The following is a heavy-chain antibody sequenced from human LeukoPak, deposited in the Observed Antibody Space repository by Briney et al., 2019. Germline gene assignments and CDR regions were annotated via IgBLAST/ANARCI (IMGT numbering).Heavy chain of an antibody. D-gene: IGHD6-6*01. CDR1: GFIFDDYA. J-gene: IGHJ4*02. CDR2: ISWNSGSI. CDR3: AKDIEGSSGAFDY. V-gene: IGHV3-9*03. Sequence: PGGSLRLSCAASGFIFDDYAMHWVRQAPGKGLEWVSGISWNSGSIGYADSVKGRFTISRDNAKNSLYLQMNSLRAEDMALYYCAKDIEGSSGAFDYWGQGTLVTVSS.